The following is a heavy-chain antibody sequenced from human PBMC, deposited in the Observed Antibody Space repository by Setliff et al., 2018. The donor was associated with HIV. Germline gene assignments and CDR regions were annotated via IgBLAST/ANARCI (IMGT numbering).Heavy chain of an antibody. CDR2: INPSDGSA. CDR3: ASGSGYCRNGVCYIGVHKNPDKYYSDY. V-gene: IGHV1-46*02. Sequence: ASVKVSCKASGGTFNTYGMNWVRQAPGQGLEYMGIINPSDGSADYVEKFQDRVTITRDTSTSTVYMELSSLRSEDTAVYYCASGSGYCRNGVCYIGVHKNPDKYYSDYWGQGTLVTVSS. CDR1: GGTFNTYG. J-gene: IGHJ4*02. D-gene: IGHD2-8*01.